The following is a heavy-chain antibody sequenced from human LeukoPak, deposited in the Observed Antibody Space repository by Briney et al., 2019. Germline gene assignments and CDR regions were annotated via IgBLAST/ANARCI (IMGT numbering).Heavy chain of an antibody. J-gene: IGHJ4*02. CDR2: IYDSGST. CDR1: GGSFRSSSHY. Sequence: SETLSLTCSVSGGSFRSSSHYWGWIRQPPGKTLEWIGSIYDSGSTSYNPSLKSRVTISVDTSKNQFSLKLRSVTVPDTAVYYCARQTLYASGWFPPDYWGQGTLVIVSS. D-gene: IGHD6-19*01. CDR3: ARQTLYASGWFPPDY. V-gene: IGHV4-39*01.